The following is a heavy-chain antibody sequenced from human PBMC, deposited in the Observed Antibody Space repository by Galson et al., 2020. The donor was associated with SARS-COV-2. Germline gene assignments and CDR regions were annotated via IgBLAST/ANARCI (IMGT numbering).Heavy chain of an antibody. J-gene: IGHJ6*04. Sequence: SGPTLVTPTQTLTLTCTVSGFSLSTRGVCVSWIRQSPGSALEWLARIDWDDEKYYSASLKTRITISKDSSKNQVVLKVTNMDPVDSGTYYCARLRGSCRSTRGSRLYYYYGVDVWGEGTPVTVSS. D-gene: IGHD2-15*01. V-gene: IGHV2-70*11. CDR3: ARLRGSCRSTRGSRLYYYYGVDV. CDR2: IDWDDEK. CDR1: GFSLSTRGVC.